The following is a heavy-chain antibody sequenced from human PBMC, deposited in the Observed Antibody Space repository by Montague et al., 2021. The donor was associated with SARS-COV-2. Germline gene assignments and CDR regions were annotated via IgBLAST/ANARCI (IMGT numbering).Heavy chain of an antibody. Sequence: SETLSLTCTVSGGSISRYSWTWIRQPPGKGLEWIGCIYNSGSTNYNPSLTSRVTISVDTSKNQFSLKLSSVAAADTAVYYCARVGRGSSWYEVAFDIWGQGTVVTVSS. V-gene: IGHV4-59*01. J-gene: IGHJ3*02. D-gene: IGHD6-13*01. CDR1: GGSISRYS. CDR2: IYNSGST. CDR3: ARVGRGSSWYEVAFDI.